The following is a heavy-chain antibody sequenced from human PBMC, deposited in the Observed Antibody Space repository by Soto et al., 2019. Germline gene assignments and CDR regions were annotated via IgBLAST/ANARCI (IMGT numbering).Heavy chain of an antibody. Sequence: QVQLVQSGAEVKKPGASVKVSCKASGYSFTSYGISWVRQAPGQGLDWMGWISAHNGNTKYAQDVQGRVTMTPDTSTSTDYMGLRSVGYDDTAMYYCARFCGGSQSTFYFDYGFDVWGQGTPGTVS. V-gene: IGHV1-18*04. CDR2: ISAHNGNT. CDR1: GYSFTSYG. D-gene: IGHD3-16*01. J-gene: IGHJ6*02. CDR3: ARFCGGSQSTFYFDYGFDV.